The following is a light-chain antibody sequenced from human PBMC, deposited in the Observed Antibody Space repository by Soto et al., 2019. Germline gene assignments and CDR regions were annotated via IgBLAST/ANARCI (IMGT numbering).Light chain of an antibody. CDR2: EVT. CDR3: SSYAISNTRYV. CDR1: SSDVGRYHY. V-gene: IGLV2-14*01. J-gene: IGLJ1*01. Sequence: QSALTQPASVSGSPGQSITISCTGTSSDVGRYHYVSWYQHHPGKAPKLVIYEVTNRPPGVSNRFAGSKSGDTASLTISGLQAEDEADYYCSSYAISNTRYVFGTGTKVTVL.